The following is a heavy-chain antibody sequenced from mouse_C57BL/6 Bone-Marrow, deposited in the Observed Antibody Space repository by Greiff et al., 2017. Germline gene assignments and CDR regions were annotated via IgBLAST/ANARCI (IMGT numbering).Heavy chain of an antibody. V-gene: IGHV1-61*01. CDR3: ARMITTLYYYAMDY. CDR1: GYTFTSYW. J-gene: IGHJ4*01. D-gene: IGHD2-4*01. Sequence: QVQLQQPGAELVRPGSSVKLSCKASGYTFTSYWMDWVKQRPGQGLEWIGNIYPSDSETHYNQKFKDKATLTVDKSSSTAYMQLSSLTSEDSAVYYCARMITTLYYYAMDYWGQGTSVTVSS. CDR2: IYPSDSET.